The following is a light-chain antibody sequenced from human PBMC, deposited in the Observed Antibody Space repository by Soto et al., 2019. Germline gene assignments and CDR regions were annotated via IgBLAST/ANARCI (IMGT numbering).Light chain of an antibody. CDR1: SSNIGADYD. J-gene: IGLJ1*01. CDR3: QSSENGLSESV. Sequence: SVLTQPPSVSGAPWQRVTISFTGSSSNIGADYDVHWYQQLPGTPPKLLIFDNSNRPSGVPDRFSGSKSGTSASLTISGLQAEDEGGYYCQSSENGLSESVFGTGTKVTVL. V-gene: IGLV1-40*01. CDR2: DNS.